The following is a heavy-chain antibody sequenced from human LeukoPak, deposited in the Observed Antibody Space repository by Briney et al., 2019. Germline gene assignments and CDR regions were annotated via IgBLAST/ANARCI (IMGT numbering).Heavy chain of an antibody. CDR3: ARNSLGYCSGANCYSSWYFDL. J-gene: IGHJ2*01. CDR1: GFTFRNYA. D-gene: IGHD2-15*01. V-gene: IGHV3-23*01. Sequence: GGSLRLSCAASGFTFRNYAMSWVRQAPGKGLERVSGISAGGTNTYYADSLKGRFTISRDNSKNTLYVQMDSLRAEDTAMYYCARNSLGYCSGANCYSSWYFDLWGRGNLVTVSS. CDR2: ISAGGTNT.